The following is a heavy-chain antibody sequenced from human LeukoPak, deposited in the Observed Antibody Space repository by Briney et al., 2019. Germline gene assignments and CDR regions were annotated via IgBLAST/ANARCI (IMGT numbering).Heavy chain of an antibody. CDR3: AKDRAQQLVLDF. D-gene: IGHD6-13*01. J-gene: IGHJ4*02. CDR1: GFTFSNYG. Sequence: GGSLRLSCAASGFTFSNYGMTWVRQAPGKGLEWVSAIIGSGSSTYYADSVKGRFTISRDNSKNTLFLQMNSLRAEDTAVYYCAKDRAQQLVLDFWGQGTLVTVSS. CDR2: IIGSGSST. V-gene: IGHV3-23*01.